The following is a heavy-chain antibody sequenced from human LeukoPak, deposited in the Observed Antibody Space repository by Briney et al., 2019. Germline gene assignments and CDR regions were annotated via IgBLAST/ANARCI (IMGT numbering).Heavy chain of an antibody. CDR1: GFTFSSNY. CDR2: IYSGGST. Sequence: GGSLRLSCAASGFTFSSNYMSWVRQAPGKGLEWGSVIYSGGSTYYADSVKGRFTISRDNSKNTLYLQMNSLRAEDTAVYYCARSPLWFGENYFDYWGQGTLVTVSS. CDR3: ARSPLWFGENYFDY. V-gene: IGHV3-53*01. J-gene: IGHJ4*02. D-gene: IGHD3-10*01.